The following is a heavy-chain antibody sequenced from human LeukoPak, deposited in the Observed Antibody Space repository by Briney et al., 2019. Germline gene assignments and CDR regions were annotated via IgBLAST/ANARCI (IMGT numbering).Heavy chain of an antibody. J-gene: IGHJ4*02. D-gene: IGHD1-26*01. V-gene: IGHV5-51*01. CDR1: GYFFTSNW. CDR3: ARLGATGLDH. Sequence: GESLKISCKGSGYFFTSNWIVWVRQMPGKGLGWMGMIYPSDSDTTYSPSFQGLVTFSADKSISTAYLQWSSLKASDTAMYYCARLGATGLDHWGQGTLVSVS. CDR2: IYPSDSDT.